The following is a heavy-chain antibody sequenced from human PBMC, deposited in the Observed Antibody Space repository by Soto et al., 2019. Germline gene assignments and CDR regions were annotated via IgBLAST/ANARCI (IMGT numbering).Heavy chain of an antibody. V-gene: IGHV2-5*02. CDR1: GFSLTSGVG. CDR2: IYWDDDK. Sequence: QITLKESGPTLVRPPQTLTLTCTFSGFSLTSGVGVGWIRQPPGKALEWLALIYWDDDKRYSPSLKNRPTITKHNSKNQVVLTMTNVGPVDTATYFCAHIDPKLVTVGGHRGFDYWGQGTLVTASS. J-gene: IGHJ4*02. CDR3: AHIDPKLVTVGGHRGFDY. D-gene: IGHD2-21*02.